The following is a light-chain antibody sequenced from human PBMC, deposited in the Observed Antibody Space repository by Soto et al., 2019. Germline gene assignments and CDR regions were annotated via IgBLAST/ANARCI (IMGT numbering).Light chain of an antibody. CDR1: SSDVGTYNL. V-gene: IGLV2-23*02. CDR3: ASNFDRSTYV. CDR2: DVF. J-gene: IGLJ1*01. Sequence: QSVLTQPASVSVSPGQSITISCTRTSSDVGTYNLVSWYQLHPCKVPKLIIYDVFKRPSGSSDRFSGSKSGTTASLPVSGLQAVEEPDYQSASNFDRSTYVIGTGRQVIGL.